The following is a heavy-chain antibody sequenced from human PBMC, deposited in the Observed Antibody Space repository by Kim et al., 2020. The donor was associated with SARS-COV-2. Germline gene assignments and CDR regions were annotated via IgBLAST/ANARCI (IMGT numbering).Heavy chain of an antibody. CDR2: ISGSGGST. CDR1: GFTFSSYA. J-gene: IGHJ2*01. V-gene: IGHV3-23*01. Sequence: GGSLRLSCAASGFTFSSYAMSWVRQAPGKGLEWVSAISGSGGSTYYADSVKGRFTISRDNSKNTLYLQMNSLRAEDTAVYYCASHTSGQQLGYFDLWGRGTLVTVSS. D-gene: IGHD6-13*01. CDR3: ASHTSGQQLGYFDL.